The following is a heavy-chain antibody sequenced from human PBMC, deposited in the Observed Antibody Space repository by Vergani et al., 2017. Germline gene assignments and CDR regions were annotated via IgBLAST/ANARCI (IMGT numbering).Heavy chain of an antibody. CDR1: GGSISSSSYY. CDR2: IYYSGST. Sequence: QVQLQESGPGLVKPSGTLSLTCAVSGGSISSSSYYWGWIRQPPGKGLEWIGSIYYSGSTYYNPSLKSRVTISVDTSKNQFSLKLSSVTAADTAVYYCARQVTMMDYFDYWGQGTLVTVSS. V-gene: IGHV4-39*01. CDR3: ARQVTMMDYFDY. D-gene: IGHD3-22*01. J-gene: IGHJ4*02.